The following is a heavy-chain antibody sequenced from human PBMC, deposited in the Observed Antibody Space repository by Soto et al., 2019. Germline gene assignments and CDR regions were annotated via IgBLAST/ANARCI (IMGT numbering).Heavy chain of an antibody. CDR1: GGSITGDNYF. CDR3: AREVNSPATSDAFDI. D-gene: IGHD1-26*01. CDR2: ISYSGTT. J-gene: IGHJ3*02. Sequence: QVHLQESGPGLVKPSQTLSLTCTVSGGSITGDNYFWSWVRQHPEKGLEWLGYISYSGTTYYNPSLKSRVTISVDTSKNQFSLRLISVTAADTAMYYCAREVNSPATSDAFDIWGQGTVVTVSS. V-gene: IGHV4-31*03.